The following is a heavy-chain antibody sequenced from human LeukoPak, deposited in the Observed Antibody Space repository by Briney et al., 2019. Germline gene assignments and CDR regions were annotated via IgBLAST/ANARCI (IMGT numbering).Heavy chain of an antibody. CDR1: GDSISSYY. CDR2: IHTSGST. D-gene: IGHD2-21*02. Sequence: SETLSLTCTVSGDSISSYYWTWIRQPAGKGLEWIGRIHTSGSTNYNPSLKSRITMSLDTSKNQLSLKLSSVTAADTAVYYCARANLAYCGGDCYFSYFDYWGQGTLVTVSS. J-gene: IGHJ4*02. CDR3: ARANLAYCGGDCYFSYFDY. V-gene: IGHV4-4*07.